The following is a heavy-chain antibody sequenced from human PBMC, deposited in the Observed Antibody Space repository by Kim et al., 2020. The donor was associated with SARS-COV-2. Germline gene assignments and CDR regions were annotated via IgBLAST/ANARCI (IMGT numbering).Heavy chain of an antibody. CDR3: TTGYCSSTNCYMYSSSSQAFDY. D-gene: IGHD2-2*02. CDR2: IKSKTDGGTT. CDR1: DFTFSNAW. Sequence: GGSLRLSCAASDFTFSNAWMNWVRQAPGKGLEWVGRIKSKTDGGTTDYSAHVKGIFTISRDDLENTLFLQMNSLKTEDTAVYYCTTGYCSSTNCYMYSSSSQAFDYWGQGTLVTVSS. J-gene: IGHJ4*02. V-gene: IGHV3-15*01.